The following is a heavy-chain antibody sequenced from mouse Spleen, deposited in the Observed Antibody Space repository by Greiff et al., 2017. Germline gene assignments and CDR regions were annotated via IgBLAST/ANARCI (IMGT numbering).Heavy chain of an antibody. V-gene: IGHV1-82*01. Sequence: QVQLQQSGPELVKPGASVKISCKASGYAFSSSWMNWVKQRPGKGLEWIGRIYPGDGDTNYNGKFKGKATLTADKSSSTAYMQLSSLTSEDSAVYFCARDELPPYAMNYWGQGTSVTVSS. CDR2: IYPGDGDT. J-gene: IGHJ4*01. CDR3: ARDELPPYAMNY. CDR1: GYAFSSSW.